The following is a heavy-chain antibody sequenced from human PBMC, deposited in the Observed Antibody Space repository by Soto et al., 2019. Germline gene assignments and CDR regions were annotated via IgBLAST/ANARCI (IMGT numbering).Heavy chain of an antibody. J-gene: IGHJ4*01. CDR2: IYPGDSDT. Sequence: PGESQKISCKGSGYSFTTYWIAWVRQMPGKGLEWVGIIYPGDSDTRYSPSFEGHVTISVDKSISTAFLQWNSLKASDNAIYYCARHSTSAPKDYWGQGTLVTVSS. D-gene: IGHD3-10*01. V-gene: IGHV5-51*01. CDR1: GYSFTTYW. CDR3: ARHSTSAPKDY.